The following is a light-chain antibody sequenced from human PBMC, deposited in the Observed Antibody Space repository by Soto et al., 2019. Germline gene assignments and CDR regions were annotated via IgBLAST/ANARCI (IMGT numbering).Light chain of an antibody. CDR1: QSVSSSY. CDR2: GAS. CDR3: QQYGSPIT. Sequence: EIVLTQSPGTLSLSPGERATLSCRASQSVSSSYLAWYQQKPGQAPRLLIYGASSRATGIPDRFSVSGSGTDFTLTISRLEPEDFAVYYCQQYGSPITFGSGTKVDIK. J-gene: IGKJ3*01. V-gene: IGKV3-20*01.